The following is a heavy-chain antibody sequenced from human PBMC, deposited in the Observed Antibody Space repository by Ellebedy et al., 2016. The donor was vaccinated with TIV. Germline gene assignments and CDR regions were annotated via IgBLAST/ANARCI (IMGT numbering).Heavy chain of an antibody. CDR2: IKQDGSEK. Sequence: GESLKISCAASGFTFSNYWMKWVRQAPGKGLEWVANIKQDGSEKYYVDSVKGRFTISRDNAKNSLSLQMNSLRVEDTAVYFCARGGYGRPFDCWGQGTLVTVSS. J-gene: IGHJ4*02. CDR3: ARGGYGRPFDC. V-gene: IGHV3-7*03. D-gene: IGHD5-12*01. CDR1: GFTFSNYW.